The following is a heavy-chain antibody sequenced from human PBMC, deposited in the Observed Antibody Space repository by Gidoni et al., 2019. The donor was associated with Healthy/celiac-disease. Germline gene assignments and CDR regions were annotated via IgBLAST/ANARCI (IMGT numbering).Heavy chain of an antibody. CDR1: GGSISSSSSY. D-gene: IGHD3-22*01. Sequence: QLQLQESGPGLVKPSETLSLTCTVSGGSISSSSSYWGWIRQPPGKGLEWIGSIYYSGSTYYNPSLKSRVTISVDTSKNQFSLKLSSVTAADTAVYYCARLNTMIVAGGFDYWGQGTLVTVSS. CDR3: ARLNTMIVAGGFDY. V-gene: IGHV4-39*01. CDR2: IYYSGST. J-gene: IGHJ4*02.